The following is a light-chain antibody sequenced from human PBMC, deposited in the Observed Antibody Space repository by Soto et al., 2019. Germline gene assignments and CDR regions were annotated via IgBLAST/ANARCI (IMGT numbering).Light chain of an antibody. CDR1: QSVSSNS. CDR3: HQYGKSPRT. Sequence: EIVLTQSPGTLSLSPGERATLSCRASQSVSSNSLAWYQQKPGQAPRLLIYGASSRATGIPDRFSASGSGTDFTLTISRLEPEDVAPYYCHQYGKSPRTFGQGTKVEI. J-gene: IGKJ1*01. CDR2: GAS. V-gene: IGKV3-20*01.